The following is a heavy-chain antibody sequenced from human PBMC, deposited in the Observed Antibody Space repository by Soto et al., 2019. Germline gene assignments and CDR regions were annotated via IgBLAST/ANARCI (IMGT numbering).Heavy chain of an antibody. J-gene: IGHJ3*02. CDR1: GGSISSGGYY. CDR3: ARTITDNSLYDAFDI. D-gene: IGHD5-12*01. CDR2: IYYSGST. V-gene: IGHV4-31*03. Sequence: QVQLQESGPGLVKPSQTLSLTCTVSGGSISSGGYYWSWIRQHPGKGLEWIGYIYYSGSTYYNPSLKSRVTLSVDTSKNQFSLKLSSVTAADTAVYYWARTITDNSLYDAFDIWGQGTMVTVSS.